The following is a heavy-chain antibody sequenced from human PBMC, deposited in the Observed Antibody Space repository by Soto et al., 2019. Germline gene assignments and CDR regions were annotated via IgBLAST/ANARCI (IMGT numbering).Heavy chain of an antibody. CDR2: ISAHNGNT. CDR3: ARGGQWDFLSDY. Sequence: QVQLVQSGAEVKKPGASVKVSCKASGYSFTRYYINWVRQAPGQGLEWMGWISAHNGNTHYEEKLQGRVTLTTDTATSTAYMELRSLRSDDTGVYFCARGGQWDFLSDYWGQATLVTVSS. J-gene: IGHJ4*02. V-gene: IGHV1-18*01. D-gene: IGHD1-26*01. CDR1: GYSFTRYY.